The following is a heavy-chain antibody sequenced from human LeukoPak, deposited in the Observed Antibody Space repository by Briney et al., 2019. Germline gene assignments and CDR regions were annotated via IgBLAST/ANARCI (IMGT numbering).Heavy chain of an antibody. CDR3: ARRVSWFDP. V-gene: IGHV4-34*01. Sequence: SETLSLTCAVYGGSFSGYYWSWIRQPPGKGLEWIGEINHSGSTNYNPSLESRVTISVDTSKNQFSLKLSSVTAADTAVYYCARRVSWFDPWGQGTLVTVSS. J-gene: IGHJ5*02. CDR2: INHSGST. CDR1: GGSFSGYY.